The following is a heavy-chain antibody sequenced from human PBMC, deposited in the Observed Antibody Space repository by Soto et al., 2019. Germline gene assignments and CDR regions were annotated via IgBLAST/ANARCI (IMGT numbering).Heavy chain of an antibody. CDR3: ARHEVGYCSGGSCYGGFLDY. CDR1: GGSITTHY. D-gene: IGHD2-15*01. V-gene: IGHV4-59*08. J-gene: IGHJ4*02. Sequence: SETLSLTCTVSGGSITTHYWSWIRQTPGKGLEWIGNIYYSGNTNYNPSLKSRVTISVDTSKNQFSLKLSSVTAADTAVYYCARHEVGYCSGGSCYGGFLDYWGQGTLVTVSS. CDR2: IYYSGNT.